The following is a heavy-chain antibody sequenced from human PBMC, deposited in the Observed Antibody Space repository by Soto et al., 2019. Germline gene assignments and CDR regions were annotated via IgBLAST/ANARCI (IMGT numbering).Heavy chain of an antibody. D-gene: IGHD6-19*01. J-gene: IGHJ3*02. CDR2: INPNSGGT. CDR1: GYTFTGYY. V-gene: IGHV1-2*02. CDR3: ARDGYSSGWPQGERAFDI. Sequence: ASVKVSCKASGYTFTGYYMHWVRQAPGQGLEWMGWINPNSGGTNYAQKFQGRVTMTRDTFISTAYMELSRLRSDDTAVYYCARDGYSSGWPQGERAFDIWGQGTMVTVSS.